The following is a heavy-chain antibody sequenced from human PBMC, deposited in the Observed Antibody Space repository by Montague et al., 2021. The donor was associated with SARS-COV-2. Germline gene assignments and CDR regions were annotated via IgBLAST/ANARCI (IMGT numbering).Heavy chain of an antibody. D-gene: IGHD1-26*01. Sequence: CAISGDSVSGNSAAWNWLMQSPSTGLEWLGRTFYRSEWYFDYAISLIGRITINPDTSKNQFSLQLDSVTLDDTAVYYCARYSYSGTYFGLNDAFDIWGQGTLVTVSS. CDR2: TFYRSEWYF. V-gene: IGHV6-1*01. J-gene: IGHJ3*02. CDR1: GDSVSGNSAA. CDR3: ARYSYSGTYFGLNDAFDI.